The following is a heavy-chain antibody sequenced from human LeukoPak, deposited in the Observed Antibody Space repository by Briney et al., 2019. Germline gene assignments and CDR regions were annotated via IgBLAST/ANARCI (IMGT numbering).Heavy chain of an antibody. CDR3: ARVGSVVTPNDLLWAV. Sequence: SETLSLTCAVYGGSFSGYYWSWLRQPPGKGLEWIGEINHSGSTNYNPSLKSRVTISVDTSKNQFSLKLSSVTAADTAVYYCARVGSVVTPNDLLWAVWGQGTMVTVSS. CDR1: GGSFSGYY. J-gene: IGHJ3*01. D-gene: IGHD4-23*01. V-gene: IGHV4-34*01. CDR2: INHSGST.